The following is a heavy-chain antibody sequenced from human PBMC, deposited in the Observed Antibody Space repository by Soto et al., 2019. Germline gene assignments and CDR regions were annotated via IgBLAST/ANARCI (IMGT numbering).Heavy chain of an antibody. D-gene: IGHD1-7*01. V-gene: IGHV1-69*02. J-gene: IGHJ4*02. CDR3: ASSDRALTITGTTGFDY. CDR1: GGTFSSYT. Sequence: SVKVSCKASGGTFSSYTISWVRQAPGQGLEWMGRIIPILGIANYAQKFQGRVTITADKSTSTAYMELSSLRSEDTAVYYCASSDRALTITGTTGFDYWGQGTLVTVSS. CDR2: IIPILGIA.